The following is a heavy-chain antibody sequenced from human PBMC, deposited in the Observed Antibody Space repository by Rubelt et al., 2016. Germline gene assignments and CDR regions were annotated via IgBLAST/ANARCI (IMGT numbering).Heavy chain of an antibody. V-gene: IGHV3-66*01. CDR1: DFTFSSAW. J-gene: IGHJ3*02. Sequence: GGGLVQPGGSLRLSCAASDFTFSSAWMDWVRQAPGKGLEWVSGISGRGGSTYYADSVKGRFTISRDNSKNTLYLQMNSLRAEDTAVYYCARRGPSGPHDAFDIWGQGTMVTVSS. CDR3: ARRGPSGPHDAFDI. CDR2: ISGRGGST.